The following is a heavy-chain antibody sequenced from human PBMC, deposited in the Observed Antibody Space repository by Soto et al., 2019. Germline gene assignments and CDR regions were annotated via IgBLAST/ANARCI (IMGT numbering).Heavy chain of an antibody. Sequence: SETLSLTCTVSGGSISSSSYYWGWIRQPPGKGLEWIGSIYYSGSTYYNPSLKSRVTISVDTSKNQFSLKLSSVTAADTAVYYCARSNYYGSGSCFYMDVWGKGTTVTVSS. V-gene: IGHV4-39*01. J-gene: IGHJ6*03. CDR3: ARSNYYGSGSCFYMDV. CDR2: IYYSGST. D-gene: IGHD3-10*01. CDR1: GGSISSSSYY.